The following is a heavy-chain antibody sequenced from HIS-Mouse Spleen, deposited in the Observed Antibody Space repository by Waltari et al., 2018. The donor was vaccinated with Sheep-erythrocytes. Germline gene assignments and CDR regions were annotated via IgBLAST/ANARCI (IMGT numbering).Heavy chain of an antibody. Sequence: QLQLQESGPGLVKPSETLSLTCTVSGGSISSSSYYWGWIRQPPGKGLGWIGGIYYSGGTSDNPSVKGRVTIPVDTSKNQFSLKLSSVTAADTAVYYCARVPPGYYDFWSGPTGPRWFDPWGQGTLVTVSS. D-gene: IGHD3-3*01. CDR1: GGSISSSSYY. CDR2: IYYSGGT. J-gene: IGHJ5*02. CDR3: ARVPPGYYDFWSGPTGPRWFDP. V-gene: IGHV4-39*07.